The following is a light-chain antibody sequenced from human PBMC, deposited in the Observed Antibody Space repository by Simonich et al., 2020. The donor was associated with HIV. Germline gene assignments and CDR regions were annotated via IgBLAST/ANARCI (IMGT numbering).Light chain of an antibody. V-gene: IGKV3-15*01. CDR2: GAS. CDR3: QQRRNWPPIT. CDR1: QTVNSN. J-gene: IGKJ5*01. Sequence: EIVMTQSPATLSVSPGERATLSCRASQTVNSNLAWYQQKPGQAPTLLIYGASTRATGVPARFSGSGSGTEFTLTISSLQSEDFAVYYCQQRRNWPPITFGQGTRLEIK.